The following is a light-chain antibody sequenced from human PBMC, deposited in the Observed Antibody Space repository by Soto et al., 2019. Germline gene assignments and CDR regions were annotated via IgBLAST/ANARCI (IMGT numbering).Light chain of an antibody. V-gene: IGKV3-20*01. CDR2: GXS. J-gene: IGKJ5*01. CDR1: QSINMSF. CDR3: QQYEKATRT. Sequence: VLTQSPGILSLSPGERASLFXGASQSINMSFIAWYQQQPGXAPRLXXYGXSSRATGSPDRLSGTGSETDFTLTINRREHYDFAVYYWQQYEKATRTFGQGTRLEI.